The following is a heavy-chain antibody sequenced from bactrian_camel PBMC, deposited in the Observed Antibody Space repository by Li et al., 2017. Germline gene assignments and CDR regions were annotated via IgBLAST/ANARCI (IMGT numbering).Heavy chain of an antibody. CDR2: IDSDGNT. V-gene: IGHV3S1*01. CDR3: AAGCWSPAILPGAYTN. J-gene: IGHJ4*01. Sequence: QVQLVESGGGSVQADGSLRLSCTFTIGTDNSYCLSWHRQPPGKGREGVAAIDSDGNTGYADSAKARFTISKDNSKRSLYLQMDMLKPEDTAMYYCAAGCWSPAILPGAYTNWGQGTQVTVS. CDR1: IGTDNSYC. D-gene: IGHD1*01.